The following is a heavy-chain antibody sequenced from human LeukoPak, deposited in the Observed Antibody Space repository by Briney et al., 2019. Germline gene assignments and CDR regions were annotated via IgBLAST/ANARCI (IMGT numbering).Heavy chain of an antibody. Sequence: SETLSLTCTVSGYSISSGYYWGWIRQPPGKGLEWIGSIDHSGSTYYNPSLKSRVTISVDTSKNQFSLKLSSVTAADTAVYYCASPGYCSSTSCYYYYMDVWGKGTTVTVSS. CDR3: ASPGYCSSTSCYYYYMDV. CDR1: GYSISSGYY. J-gene: IGHJ6*03. V-gene: IGHV4-38-2*02. CDR2: IDHSGST. D-gene: IGHD2-2*01.